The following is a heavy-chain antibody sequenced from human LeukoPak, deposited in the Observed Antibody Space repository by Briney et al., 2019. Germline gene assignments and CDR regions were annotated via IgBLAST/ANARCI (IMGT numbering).Heavy chain of an antibody. D-gene: IGHD3-22*01. CDR1: GGSLSGYY. Sequence: PSETLSLTCAVYGGSLSGYYWSWIRQPPGKGLEWIGEINHSGSTNYNPSLKSRVTISVDTSKNQFSLKLSSVTAADTAVYYCARTDYDSSGYYSYWGQGTLVTVSS. V-gene: IGHV4-34*01. CDR2: INHSGST. J-gene: IGHJ4*02. CDR3: ARTDYDSSGYYSY.